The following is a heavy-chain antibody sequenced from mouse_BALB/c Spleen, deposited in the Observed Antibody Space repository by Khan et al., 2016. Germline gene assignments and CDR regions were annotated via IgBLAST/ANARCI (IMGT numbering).Heavy chain of an antibody. CDR3: ARRDPNWEYFDY. V-gene: IGHV1S81*02. CDR2: INPSNGRT. D-gene: IGHD4-1*02. CDR1: GYTFTSYW. Sequence: QVQLQQPGAELVKPGASVKLSCKASGYTFTSYWMHWVKQRPGQGLEWLGEINPSNGRTNYDEKFKTKATLTVDQSSSTAYMQLSSLTSEDSAVYYCARRDPNWEYFDYWGQGTTLTVSA. J-gene: IGHJ2*01.